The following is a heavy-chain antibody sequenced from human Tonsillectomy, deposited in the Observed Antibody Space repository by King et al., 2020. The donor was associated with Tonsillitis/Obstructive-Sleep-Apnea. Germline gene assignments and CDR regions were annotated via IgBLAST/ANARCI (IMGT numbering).Heavy chain of an antibody. V-gene: IGHV5-51*03. CDR1: AYIFTDYW. CDR2: INPGDSDT. D-gene: IGHD3-22*01. J-gene: IGHJ4*02. Sequence: VQLVESGAEVKKPGESLKISCKGSAYIFTDYWIGLVRQMPGKGLEWMGFINPGDSDTRYSPSFQGQGTISAEQSITTAYLQWSSLKASDTAMYYCARGDDTSGYYYGSFDYWGQGSLVTVSS. CDR3: ARGDDTSGYYYGSFDY.